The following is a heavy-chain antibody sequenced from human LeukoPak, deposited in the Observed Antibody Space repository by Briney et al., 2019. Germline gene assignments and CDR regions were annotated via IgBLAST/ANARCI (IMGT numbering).Heavy chain of an antibody. CDR3: ARDFRYSSRSYYGMDV. Sequence: PGGSLRLSCAASGFTFSNAYMNWVRQAPGKGLEWVAVISYDGSNKYYADSVKGRFTISRDNSKNTLYLQMNSLRAEDTAVYYCARDFRYSSRSYYGMDVWGQGTTVTVSS. CDR1: GFTFSNAY. D-gene: IGHD6-13*01. CDR2: ISYDGSNK. V-gene: IGHV3-30-3*01. J-gene: IGHJ6*02.